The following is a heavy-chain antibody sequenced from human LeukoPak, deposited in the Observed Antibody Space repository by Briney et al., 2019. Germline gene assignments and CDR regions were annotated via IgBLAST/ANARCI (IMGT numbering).Heavy chain of an antibody. CDR2: ISAYNGNT. V-gene: IGHV1-18*01. Sequence: ASVKGSCKASGYTFTSYGISWVRQAPGQGLEWMGWISAYNGNTNYAQKLQGRVTMTTDTSTSTAYMELRSLRSDDTAVYYCARDRITYCSSTSCYTGWFDPWGQGTLVTVSS. CDR3: ARDRITYCSSTSCYTGWFDP. D-gene: IGHD2-2*02. J-gene: IGHJ5*02. CDR1: GYTFTSYG.